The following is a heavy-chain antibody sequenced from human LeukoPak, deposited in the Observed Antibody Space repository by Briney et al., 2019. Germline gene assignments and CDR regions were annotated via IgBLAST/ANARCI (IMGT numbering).Heavy chain of an antibody. CDR3: SRDFTGYNDY. J-gene: IGHJ4*02. V-gene: IGHV3-74*01. D-gene: IGHD3-9*01. CDR2: INEDGRIT. CDR1: AFTFSRYG. Sequence: GGSLRLSCADSAFTFSRYGMHWVRQAPGKGLVWVSRINEDGRITNYADSVKGRFTISRDNAKNTLYLQMNNLRAQDTAVYYCSRDFTGYNDYWGQGTLVPVSS.